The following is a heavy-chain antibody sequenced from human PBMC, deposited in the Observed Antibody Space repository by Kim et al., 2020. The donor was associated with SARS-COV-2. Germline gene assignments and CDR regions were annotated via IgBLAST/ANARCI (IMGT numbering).Heavy chain of an antibody. CDR2: IYYSGST. Sequence: SETLSLICTVSGGSISSSSYYWGWIRQPPGKGLEWIGSIYYSGSTYYNPSLKSRVTISVDTSKNQFSLKLSSVTAADTAVYYCARQLVGGFMGLDYWGQG. J-gene: IGHJ4*02. V-gene: IGHV4-39*01. CDR1: GGSISSSSYY. CDR3: ARQLVGGFMGLDY. D-gene: IGHD6-25*01.